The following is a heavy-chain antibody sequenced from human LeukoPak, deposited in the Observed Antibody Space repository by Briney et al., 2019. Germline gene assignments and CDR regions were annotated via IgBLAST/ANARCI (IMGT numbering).Heavy chain of an antibody. CDR3: ARDQDYSTAAGTGY. J-gene: IGHJ4*02. V-gene: IGHV1-2*02. Sequence: ASVKVSCKASGYTFTSYGISWVRQAPGQGLEWMGWINPNSGGTNYAQKFQGRVTMTRDTSISTAYMELSRLRSDDTAVYYCARDQDYSTAAGTGYWGQGSLVTVSS. CDR2: INPNSGGT. D-gene: IGHD6-13*01. CDR1: GYTFTSYG.